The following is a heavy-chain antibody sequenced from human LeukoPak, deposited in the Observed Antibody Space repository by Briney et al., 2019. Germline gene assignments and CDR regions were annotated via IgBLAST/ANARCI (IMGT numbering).Heavy chain of an antibody. V-gene: IGHV1-46*04. D-gene: IGHD3-10*01. Sequence: ASVKVSCKASGYTFTSYYMHWVRQAPGQGLEWMGIINPSGGSTSYAQKLQGRVTMTRDTSTSTVYMELSSLRSEDTAVYYCARDVTAYYYGSAPELGYFDYWGQGTLVTVSS. CDR2: INPSGGST. CDR3: ARDVTAYYYGSAPELGYFDY. J-gene: IGHJ4*02. CDR1: GYTFTSYY.